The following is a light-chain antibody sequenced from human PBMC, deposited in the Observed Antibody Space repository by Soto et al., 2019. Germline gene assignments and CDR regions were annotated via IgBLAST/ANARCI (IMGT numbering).Light chain of an antibody. CDR1: SSDVSYYNY. J-gene: IGLJ1*01. CDR2: DVS. Sequence: QSVLTQPRSVSGPPGQSVTISCTGTSSDVSYYNYVCWYQQYPGKDPKPMNYDVSGQPSGLPDRFSGSKSGNTASLTISGLQAVDEAYYFCCSYVGGFIFVFGTGTKVTVL. V-gene: IGLV2-11*01. CDR3: CSYVGGFIFV.